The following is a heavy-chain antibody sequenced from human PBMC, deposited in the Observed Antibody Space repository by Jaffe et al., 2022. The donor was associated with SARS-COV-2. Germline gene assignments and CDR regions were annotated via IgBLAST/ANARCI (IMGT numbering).Heavy chain of an antibody. CDR1: GFTFSSYS. CDR3: ASSATGYSSSWLKDY. CDR2: ISSSSSYI. Sequence: EVQLVESGGGLVKPGGSLRLSCAASGFTFSSYSMNWVRQAPGKGLEWVSSISSSSSYIYYADSVKGRFTISRDNAKNSLYLQMNSLRAEDTAVYYCASSATGYSSSWLKDYWGQGTLVTVSS. J-gene: IGHJ4*02. V-gene: IGHV3-21*01. D-gene: IGHD6-13*01.